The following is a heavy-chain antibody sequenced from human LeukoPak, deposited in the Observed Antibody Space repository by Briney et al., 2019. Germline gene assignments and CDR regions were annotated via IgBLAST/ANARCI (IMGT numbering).Heavy chain of an antibody. CDR3: TRDGGTWNGPNFDY. CDR2: ISGSGGST. D-gene: IGHD1-1*01. J-gene: IGHJ4*02. V-gene: IGHV3-23*01. Sequence: GGSLRLSCAASGFTFSSYAMSWVRQAPGKGLEWVSAISGSGGSTYYADSLKGRFTISRDNAKNSLYLQMNGLRAEDTAVYYCTRDGGTWNGPNFDYWGQGNLVTVSS. CDR1: GFTFSSYA.